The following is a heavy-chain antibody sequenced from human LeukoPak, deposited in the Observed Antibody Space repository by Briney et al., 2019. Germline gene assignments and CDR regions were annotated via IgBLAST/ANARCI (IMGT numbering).Heavy chain of an antibody. CDR2: IYYRGST. D-gene: IGHD1-14*01. CDR3: ARVRYRITLDAFDI. J-gene: IGHJ3*02. CDR1: GGSISSSSYY. V-gene: IGHV4-39*01. Sequence: KTSETLSLTCTVSGGSISSSSYYWGWLRQPPGKGLEWIGSIYYRGSTYYNPSLKSRVTISVDTSKNQFSLKLSSVTAADTAVYYCARVRYRITLDAFDIWGQGTMVTVSS.